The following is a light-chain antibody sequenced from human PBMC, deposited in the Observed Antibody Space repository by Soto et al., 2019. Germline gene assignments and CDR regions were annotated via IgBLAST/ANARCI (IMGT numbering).Light chain of an antibody. CDR3: QQYGNPPAT. Sequence: EILMSHSPANMSVSPGEIVTLSCRASQSLTRNLAWYQHKPGQSPRLLIYGGSARATDIPDRFSGSGSGTDFTLTITRLEPEDFAVYYCQQYGNPPATFGPVTKVDTK. CDR1: QSLTRN. CDR2: GGS. V-gene: IGKV3D-15*02. J-gene: IGKJ3*01.